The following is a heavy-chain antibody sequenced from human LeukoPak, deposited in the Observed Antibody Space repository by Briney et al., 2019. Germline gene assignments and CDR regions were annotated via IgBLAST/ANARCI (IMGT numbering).Heavy chain of an antibody. CDR3: ASGTGTTHFDY. V-gene: IGHV1-18*01. J-gene: IGHJ4*02. D-gene: IGHD1-7*01. CDR1: GYTFTSYG. CDR2: INPKNGGT. Sequence: GASVKVSCKASGYTFTSYGISWVRQAPGQGLEWVGWINPKNGGTNYAQKLQGRVTMTTDTSTSTAFMELRSLRSDDTAVYYCASGTGTTHFDYWGQGTLVTVSS.